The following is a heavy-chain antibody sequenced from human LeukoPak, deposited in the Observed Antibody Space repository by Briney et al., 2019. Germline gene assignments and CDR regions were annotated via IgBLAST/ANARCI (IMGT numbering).Heavy chain of an antibody. J-gene: IGHJ3*02. Sequence: EASVKVSCKASGYTFTSYDINWVRQATGQGLEWMGWMNPNSGNTGYAQKFQGRVTITRNTSISTTYMELSSLRSEDTAVYYCARVGKLSDESLDAFDIWGQGTMVTVSS. D-gene: IGHD1-1*01. CDR2: MNPNSGNT. CDR3: ARVGKLSDESLDAFDI. CDR1: GYTFTSYD. V-gene: IGHV1-8*03.